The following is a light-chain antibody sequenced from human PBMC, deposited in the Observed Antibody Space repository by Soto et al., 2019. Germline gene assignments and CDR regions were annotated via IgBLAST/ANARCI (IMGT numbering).Light chain of an antibody. CDR1: QSVSGN. V-gene: IGKV3-15*01. Sequence: EIVMMQSPATLSVSPGERATLSCRASQSVSGNLAWYQQKPGQAPRLLIYAACTRATGIPARFSGSGSGTEFTLTISSLQSEDFAVYYCQQYNNWPPITFGPGTKVDIK. CDR3: QQYNNWPPIT. J-gene: IGKJ3*01. CDR2: AAC.